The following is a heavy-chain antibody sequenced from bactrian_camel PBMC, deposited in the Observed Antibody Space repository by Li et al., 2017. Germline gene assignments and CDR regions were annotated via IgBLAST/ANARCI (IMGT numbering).Heavy chain of an antibody. CDR2: IATDMTT. Sequence: HVQLVESGGGSVQTGGSLRLSCTVPGITSDTCAMSWYRQAPGKGRDLVASIATDMTTTYADSVKGRFAISKDEAKDTVYLQMNSLKPGDTATYYCATTLVVTVKLGYRPYNYWGQGTQVTVS. V-gene: IGHV3S53*01. CDR3: ATTLVVTVKLGYRPYNY. CDR1: GITSDTCA. D-gene: IGHD5*01. J-gene: IGHJ4*01.